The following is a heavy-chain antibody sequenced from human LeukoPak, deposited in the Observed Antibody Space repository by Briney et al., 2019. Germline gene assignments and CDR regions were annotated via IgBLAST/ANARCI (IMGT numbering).Heavy chain of an antibody. Sequence: PGGSLRLSCAASGFTFRNYEMTWVRQAPGKGLEWVAQISQDGTESYSVDSVRGRFTISRDNAKNSVYLQMNSLRPEDTAVYYCARDSTGTVFDLWGQGTLVTVSS. CDR1: GFTFRNYE. CDR2: ISQDGTES. D-gene: IGHD1-1*01. J-gene: IGHJ4*02. V-gene: IGHV3-7*04. CDR3: ARDSTGTVFDL.